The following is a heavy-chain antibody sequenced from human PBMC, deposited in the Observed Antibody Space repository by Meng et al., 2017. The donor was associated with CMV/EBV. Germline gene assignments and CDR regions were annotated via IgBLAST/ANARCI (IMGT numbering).Heavy chain of an antibody. J-gene: IGHJ6*02. Sequence: SVKVSCKASGGTFSSYAISWVRQAPGQGLEWMGGIIPIFGTANYAQKFQGRVTITTDESTSTAYMELSSLRSEDTAVYYCARDSVRDIVVVPAADYYYYGMDVWGQGTTVPSP. V-gene: IGHV1-69*05. D-gene: IGHD2-2*01. CDR3: ARDSVRDIVVVPAADYYYYGMDV. CDR2: IIPIFGTA. CDR1: GGTFSSYA.